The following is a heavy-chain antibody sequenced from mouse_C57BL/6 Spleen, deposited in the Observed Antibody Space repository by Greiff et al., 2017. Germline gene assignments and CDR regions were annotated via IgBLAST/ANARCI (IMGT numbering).Heavy chain of an antibody. J-gene: IGHJ3*01. CDR1: GYAFSSSW. CDR2: IYPGDGDT. V-gene: IGHV1-82*01. D-gene: IGHD2-2*01. CDR3: AREGYDLAWFAY. Sequence: QVQLKQSGPELVKPGASVKISCKASGYAFSSSWMNWVKQRPGKGLEWIGRIYPGDGDTNYNGKFKGKATLTADKSSSTAYMQLSSLTSEDSAVYFCAREGYDLAWFAYWGQGTLVTVSA.